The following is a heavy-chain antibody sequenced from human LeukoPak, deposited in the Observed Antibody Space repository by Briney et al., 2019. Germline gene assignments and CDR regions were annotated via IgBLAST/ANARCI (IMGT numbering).Heavy chain of an antibody. Sequence: GGSLRLSCAASGFTFDEYSMNWVRQAPGKGLEWVSSISSSSSYIYYADSVKGRFTISRDNAKNSLYLQMNSLRAEDTAVYYCARDRRQPLLSQPPDYWGQGALVTVSS. D-gene: IGHD2-21*02. J-gene: IGHJ4*02. V-gene: IGHV3-21*01. CDR2: ISSSSSYI. CDR3: ARDRRQPLLSQPPDY. CDR1: GFTFDEYS.